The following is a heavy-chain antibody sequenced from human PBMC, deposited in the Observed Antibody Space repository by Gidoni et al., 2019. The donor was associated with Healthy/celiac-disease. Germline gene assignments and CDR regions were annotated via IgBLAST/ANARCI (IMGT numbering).Heavy chain of an antibody. CDR1: GFPFSSYG. Sequence: QVQLVESGGGVVQPGRSLRLSCAASGFPFSSYGMHWVRQAPGKGLEWVAVIWYDGSNKYYADSVKGRFTISRDNSKNTLYLQMNSLRAEDTAVYYCAREHQQRGYSFDYWGQGTLVTVSS. CDR2: IWYDGSNK. V-gene: IGHV3-33*01. CDR3: AREHQQRGYSFDY. D-gene: IGHD5-18*01. J-gene: IGHJ4*02.